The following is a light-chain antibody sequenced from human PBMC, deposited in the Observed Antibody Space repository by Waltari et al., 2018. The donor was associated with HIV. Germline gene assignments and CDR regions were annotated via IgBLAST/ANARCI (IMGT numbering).Light chain of an antibody. CDR3: QKYYTTPSLT. Sequence: DIVMTQSPDSLAVSLGERATVNCKSSQSVLYTSDNKHYLAWYQQKPGQPPKLLIYWAATRESGVPDRFSGSGSGTDFTRTISSLQAEDVAVYDWQKYYTTPSLTFGGGTKGEIK. V-gene: IGKV4-1*01. CDR1: QSVLYTSDNKHY. CDR2: WAA. J-gene: IGKJ4*01.